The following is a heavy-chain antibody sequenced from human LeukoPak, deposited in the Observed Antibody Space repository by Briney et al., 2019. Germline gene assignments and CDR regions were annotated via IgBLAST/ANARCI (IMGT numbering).Heavy chain of an antibody. CDR1: GGSISSGGYY. CDR2: IYYSGST. CDR3: ARGKGTYYYDSSGYYPY. V-gene: IGHV4-31*03. D-gene: IGHD3-22*01. J-gene: IGHJ4*02. Sequence: SETLSLTCTVSGGSISSGGYYWSWIRQHPGKGLEWIGYIYYSGSTYYNPSLKSRVTISVDTSKNQFSLKLSSVTAADTAVYYCARGKGTYYYDSSGYYPYWGQGTLVTVSS.